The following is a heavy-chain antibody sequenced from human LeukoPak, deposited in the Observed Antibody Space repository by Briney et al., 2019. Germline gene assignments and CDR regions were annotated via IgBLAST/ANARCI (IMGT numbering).Heavy chain of an antibody. V-gene: IGHV1-2*02. CDR1: GYTFTGYY. Sequence: ASVNVSCKASGYTFTGYYMHWVRQAPGQGLEWMGWINPNSGGTNYAQKFQGRVTMTRDTSINTAYMELSRLRSDDTAVYYCAILYYYDSSGYYEGFDYFDYWGQGTLVTVSS. D-gene: IGHD3-22*01. CDR2: INPNSGGT. J-gene: IGHJ4*02. CDR3: AILYYYDSSGYYEGFDYFDY.